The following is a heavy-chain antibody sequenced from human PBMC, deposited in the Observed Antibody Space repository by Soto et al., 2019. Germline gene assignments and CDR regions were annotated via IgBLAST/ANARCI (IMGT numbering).Heavy chain of an antibody. CDR2: IKSKTDGGTT. J-gene: IGHJ6*02. V-gene: IGHV3-15*07. CDR3: TTARGITGTTRIYYYYGMDV. D-gene: IGHD1-7*01. Sequence: GGSLRLSCAASGFTFSNAWMNWVRQAPGKGLEWVGRIKSKTDGGTTDYAAPVKGRFTISRDDSKNTLYLQMNSLKTEDTAVYYCTTARGITGTTRIYYYYGMDVWGQGTTVTVSS. CDR1: GFTFSNAW.